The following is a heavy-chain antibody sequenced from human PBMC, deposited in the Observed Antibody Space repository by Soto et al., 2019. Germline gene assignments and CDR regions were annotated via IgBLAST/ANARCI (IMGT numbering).Heavy chain of an antibody. V-gene: IGHV1-18*04. D-gene: IGHD2-2*01. CDR1: GYTFTSYG. CDR2: ISAYNGNT. Sequence: ASVKVSCKASGYTFTSYGISWVRQAPGQGLEWMGWISAYNGNTNYAQKLQGRVTMTTDTSTSTAYMELRSLRADDTAVYYCARDQIVVVPAAPYGMDVWGQGTTVTVSS. CDR3: ARDQIVVVPAAPYGMDV. J-gene: IGHJ6*02.